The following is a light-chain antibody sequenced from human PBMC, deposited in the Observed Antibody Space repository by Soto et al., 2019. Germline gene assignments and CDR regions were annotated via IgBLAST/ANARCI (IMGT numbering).Light chain of an antibody. CDR3: QQYNDWPPWT. V-gene: IGKV3-15*01. CDR2: GAS. CDR1: QSVSSN. J-gene: IGKJ1*01. Sequence: EVVLTQSPVTLSLSPGERATLSCRASQSVSSNVAWYQQKPGQAPRLLIYGASNRATGIPARFSGSGSGTDFSLTITSLQYEDFAVYYCQQYNDWPPWTFGQGTKWIS.